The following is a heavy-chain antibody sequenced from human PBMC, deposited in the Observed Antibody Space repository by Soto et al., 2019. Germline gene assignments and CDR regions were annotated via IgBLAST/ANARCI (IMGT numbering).Heavy chain of an antibody. CDR2: IYYSGNT. CDR1: GGSISTGGYY. D-gene: IGHD6-25*01. Sequence: SETLSLTCTVSGGSISTGGYYWSWIRQHPGKGLEWIGYIYYSGNTYYNPSLRSRVTISVDTSKNQFSLKVGSVTAADTAVYYCARERPSSDLYDGFDPWGQGTLVTVSS. CDR3: ARERPSSDLYDGFDP. V-gene: IGHV4-31*03. J-gene: IGHJ5*02.